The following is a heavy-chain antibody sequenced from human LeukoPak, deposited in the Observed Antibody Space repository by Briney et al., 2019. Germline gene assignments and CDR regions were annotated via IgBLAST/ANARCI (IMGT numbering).Heavy chain of an antibody. J-gene: IGHJ6*02. CDR2: INHSEST. Sequence: SETLSLTCAVYGGSFSGYYWSWIRQPPGKGLEWIGEINHSESTNYNPSLTSRVTISVDTSKNQFSLKLSSVTAADTAVYYCARGGHRVRQLGIMDVWGQGTTVTVSS. CDR1: GGSFSGYY. D-gene: IGHD6-13*01. CDR3: ARGGHRVRQLGIMDV. V-gene: IGHV4-34*01.